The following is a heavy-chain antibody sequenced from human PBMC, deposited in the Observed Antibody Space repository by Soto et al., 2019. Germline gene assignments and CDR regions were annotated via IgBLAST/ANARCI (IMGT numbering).Heavy chain of an antibody. CDR2: ISSSSSTI. CDR3: ARAGDGPGTYYYGSGSYRFDY. CDR1: GFTFSSYS. D-gene: IGHD3-10*01. V-gene: IGHV3-48*01. J-gene: IGHJ4*02. Sequence: PGGSLRLSCAASGFTFSSYSMNWVRQAPGKGLEWVSYISSSSSTIYYADSVKGRFTISRDNAKNSLYLQMNSLRAEDTAVYYCARAGDGPGTYYYGSGSYRFDYWGQGTLVTVSS.